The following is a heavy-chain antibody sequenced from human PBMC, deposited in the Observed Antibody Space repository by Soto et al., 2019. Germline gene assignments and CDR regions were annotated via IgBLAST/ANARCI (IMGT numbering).Heavy chain of an antibody. CDR2: ISYYGTNE. CDR3: ANSVWYYDSSGYYILGDYGMGV. D-gene: IGHD3-22*01. J-gene: IGHJ6*02. Sequence: PGWSLRLSCEASGFTFSGYGMHWVRQAPGKGLEWVAVISYYGTNEYYEDSVKGRFTISRDNSKNTLYLQMNSLRAEDTAVYYCANSVWYYDSSGYYILGDYGMGVWGQGTTVTVSS. CDR1: GFTFSGYG. V-gene: IGHV3-30*18.